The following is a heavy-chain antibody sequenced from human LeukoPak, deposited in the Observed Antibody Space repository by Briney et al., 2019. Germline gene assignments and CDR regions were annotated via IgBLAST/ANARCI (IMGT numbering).Heavy chain of an antibody. CDR2: FYHGGST. V-gene: IGHV4-38-2*02. CDR3: ARPMTYYYDSSGYRTFSN. J-gene: IGHJ4*02. Sequence: SETLSLTCTVSGYSISTGYYWDWIRQPPGKGLEWIGTFYHGGSTYYNPSLKSRVTISVDTSKNQFSLKLSSVTAADTAVYYCARPMTYYYDSSGYRTFSNWGQGTLVTVSS. CDR1: GYSISTGYY. D-gene: IGHD3-22*01.